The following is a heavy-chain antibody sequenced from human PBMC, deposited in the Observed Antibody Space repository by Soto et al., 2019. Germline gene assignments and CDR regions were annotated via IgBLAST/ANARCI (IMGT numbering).Heavy chain of an antibody. CDR1: GGSISSYY. V-gene: IGHV2-70*11. CDR3: ARTFYSNYAYGMDV. J-gene: IGHJ6*02. D-gene: IGHD4-4*01. CDR2: IDWDDGK. Sequence: TLSLTCAVSGGSISSYYWSWIRQPPGKALEWLARIDWDDGKYYSTSLKTRLTISKDTSKNQVVLTMTNMDPVDTATYYCARTFYSNYAYGMDVWGQGTTVTVSS.